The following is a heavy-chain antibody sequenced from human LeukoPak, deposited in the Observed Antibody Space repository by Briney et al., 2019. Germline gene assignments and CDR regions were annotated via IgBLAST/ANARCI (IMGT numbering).Heavy chain of an antibody. CDR2: LYTSGST. CDR3: AGTGIYYDSSGYRDY. V-gene: IGHV4-4*07. CDR1: GGSISSYY. J-gene: IGHJ4*02. D-gene: IGHD3-22*01. Sequence: SETLSLTCTVSGGSISSYYWNWIRQPAGKGLEWIGRLYTSGSTNYNPSLKSRVTMSVDTSKNQFSLKLTSVTAADTAVYYCAGTGIYYDSSGYRDYWGQGTLVTVSS.